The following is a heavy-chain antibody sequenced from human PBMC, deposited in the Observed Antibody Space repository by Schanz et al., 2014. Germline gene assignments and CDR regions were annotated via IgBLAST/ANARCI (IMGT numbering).Heavy chain of an antibody. V-gene: IGHV3-23*04. CDR1: GFTFSSYA. D-gene: IGHD5-12*01. CDR2: MNESHSTI. Sequence: VQLVESGGGVVQPGRSLRLSCAASGFTFSSYALHWVRQAPGKGLEWVSAMNESHSTIYYADSVRGRFTISRDNAENTLCLQMNSLRAEDTAVYYCARKVVATIGGYYDNWGQGTLVIVSS. J-gene: IGHJ4*02. CDR3: ARKVVATIGGYYDN.